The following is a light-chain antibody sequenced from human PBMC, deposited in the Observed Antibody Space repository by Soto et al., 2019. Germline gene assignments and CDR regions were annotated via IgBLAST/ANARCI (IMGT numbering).Light chain of an antibody. J-gene: IGKJ3*01. CDR3: QEYSKWPLFT. CDR2: AAS. CDR1: QSVGRN. Sequence: EIVVTQSPGILSVSPGDRATLSCRASQSVGRNLAWYQQKPGQAPTLLIYAASTRATGLPARFSGSGSGTDFTLTIRSLQSGDFAVYYCQEYSKWPLFTFGPGTRVDIK. V-gene: IGKV3-15*01.